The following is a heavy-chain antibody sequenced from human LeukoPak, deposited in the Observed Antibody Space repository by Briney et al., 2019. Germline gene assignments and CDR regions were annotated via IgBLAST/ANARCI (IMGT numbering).Heavy chain of an antibody. CDR2: IYPGDSDT. CDR1: GYNFTIYW. V-gene: IGHV5-51*01. D-gene: IGHD3-16*01. CDR3: AIFDFLFGEIDNWFDP. J-gene: IGHJ5*02. Sequence: GESLKISCKGSGYNFTIYWIGWVRQMPGKGLEWMGIIYPGDSDTRYSPSFQGQVTISVDKSISTAYLQWSSLKVSDTAIYYCAIFDFLFGEIDNWFDPWGQGTQVTVS.